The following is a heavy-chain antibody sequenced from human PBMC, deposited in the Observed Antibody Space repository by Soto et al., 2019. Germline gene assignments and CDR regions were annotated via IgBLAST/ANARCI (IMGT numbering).Heavy chain of an antibody. CDR1: GYSFTNYG. CDR2: ISAYNGDT. Sequence: QDQLVQSGGEVKKPGASVKVSCKASGYSFTNYGITWVRQAPGQGFEWMGWISAYNGDTNYAQKLQGRVTMTTDASTRTAYLELRSLRSDDTAVYYCARDRGVAPPVAGNTHYYYYMDVWGKGTTVTVS. J-gene: IGHJ6*03. V-gene: IGHV1-18*01. D-gene: IGHD6-19*01. CDR3: ARDRGVAPPVAGNTHYYYYMDV.